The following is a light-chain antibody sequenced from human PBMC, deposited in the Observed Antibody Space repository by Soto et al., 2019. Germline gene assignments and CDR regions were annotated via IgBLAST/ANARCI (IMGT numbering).Light chain of an antibody. V-gene: IGKV3-15*01. CDR1: QSVSSN. CDR2: GAF. J-gene: IGKJ1*01. CDR3: QQYNDWPLT. Sequence: EIVMTQSPVTLSVSPGERATLSCRASQSVSSNLAWYQQKPGQAPSLLIYGAFTRATGIPARFNGNGSGTEFNLTISSLQSEDFALYYCQQYNDWPLTFGQGTKVDI.